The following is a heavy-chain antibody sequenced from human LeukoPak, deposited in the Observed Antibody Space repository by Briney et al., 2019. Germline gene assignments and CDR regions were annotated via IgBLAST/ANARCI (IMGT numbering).Heavy chain of an antibody. CDR1: GGTFSSYA. CDR3: ARGPPGDYYGSGSYYDY. J-gene: IGHJ4*02. CDR2: IIPIFGTA. D-gene: IGHD3-10*01. Sequence: GASVKVSCKASGGTFSSYAISWVRQAPGQGLEWMGGIIPIFGTANYAQKFQGRVTITADESTSTAYMELSSLRSEDTAVYYCARGPPGDYYGSGSYYDYWGQGTLVTVSS. V-gene: IGHV1-69*13.